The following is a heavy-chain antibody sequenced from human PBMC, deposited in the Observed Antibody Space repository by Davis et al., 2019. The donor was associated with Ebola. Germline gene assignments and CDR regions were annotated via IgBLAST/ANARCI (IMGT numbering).Heavy chain of an antibody. V-gene: IGHV3-7*01. CDR2: IKQDGSEK. Sequence: GGSLRLSCAASAFSFSSYWMSWVRQAPGKGLEWVANIKQDGSEKYYADSVKGRFTISRDNSKNTLYLQMNSLRAEDTAVYYCARDMTTVPYYYYYGMDVWGQGTTVTVSS. CDR3: ARDMTTVPYYYYYGMDV. CDR1: AFSFSSYW. J-gene: IGHJ6*02. D-gene: IGHD4-17*01.